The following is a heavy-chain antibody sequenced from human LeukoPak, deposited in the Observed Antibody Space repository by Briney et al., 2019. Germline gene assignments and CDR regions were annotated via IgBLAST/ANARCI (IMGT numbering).Heavy chain of an antibody. J-gene: IGHJ4*02. CDR1: GYTFTSYY. CDR2: INPSGGST. CDR3: ARDRTPNPDPIVVVPAAMDY. Sequence: ASVKVSCKASGYTFTSYYMHWVRQAPGQGLEWMGIINPSGGSTNYAQKFQGRVTMTRDTSTSTVYMELSSLRSEDTAVYYCARDRTPNPDPIVVVPAAMDYWGQGTLVTVSS. V-gene: IGHV1-46*01. D-gene: IGHD2-2*01.